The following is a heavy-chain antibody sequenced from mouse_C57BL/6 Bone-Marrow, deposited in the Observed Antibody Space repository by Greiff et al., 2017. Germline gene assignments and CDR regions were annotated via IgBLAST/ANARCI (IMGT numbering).Heavy chain of an antibody. Sequence: QVQLKQPGAELVRPGSSVKLSCKASGYTFTSYWMDWVKQRPGQGLEWIGNIYPSDSETHYNQKFKDKATLTVDKSSSTAYLQLSSLTSEDSAVYYCAREGEYFDVWGTGTTVTVSS. V-gene: IGHV1-61*01. CDR2: IYPSDSET. CDR3: AREGEYFDV. CDR1: GYTFTSYW. J-gene: IGHJ1*03.